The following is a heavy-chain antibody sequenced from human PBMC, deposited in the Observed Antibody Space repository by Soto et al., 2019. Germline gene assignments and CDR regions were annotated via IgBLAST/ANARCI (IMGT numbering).Heavy chain of an antibody. V-gene: IGHV1-69*13. CDR3: ARDYMGIFGVVIIPTAYNYYGMDV. CDR1: GGTFSSYA. Sequence: ASVKVSCKASGGTFSSYAISWVRQAPGQGLEWMGGIIPIFGTANYAQKFQGRVTITADESTSTAYMELSSLRSEDTAVYYCARDYMGIFGVVIIPTAYNYYGMDVWGQGTTVTVS. CDR2: IIPIFGTA. D-gene: IGHD3-3*01. J-gene: IGHJ6*02.